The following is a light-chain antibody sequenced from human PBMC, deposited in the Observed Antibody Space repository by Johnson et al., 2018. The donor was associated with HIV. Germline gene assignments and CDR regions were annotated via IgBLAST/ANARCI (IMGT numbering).Light chain of an antibody. CDR2: ENN. CDR1: WSNIGNHY. CDR3: GTWDSSMSGV. V-gene: IGLV1-51*02. J-gene: IGLJ1*01. Sequence: QSVLTQPPSVSAAPGQKVTISCSGSWSNIGNHYVSWYQQLPGTAPKLLIYENNKRPSGIPDRFSGSKSGTSATLGITGLQTGDEADYYCGTWDSSMSGVFGTGTKVTVL.